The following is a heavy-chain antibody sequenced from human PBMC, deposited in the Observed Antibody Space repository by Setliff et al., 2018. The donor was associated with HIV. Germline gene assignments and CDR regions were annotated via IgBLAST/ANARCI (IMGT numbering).Heavy chain of an antibody. CDR1: TYSISSGFY. CDR2: IYHSGST. CDR3: ARLLPGDYYGSGSYFDY. V-gene: IGHV4-38-2*01. Sequence: SETLSLTCVVSTYSISSGFYWAWIRQPPGKGLEWIGSIYHSGSTYYNPSLKSRVTISIDTSKNQLSLRLTSVTAADTAVYYCARLLPGDYYGSGSYFDYWGQGTLVTVSS. D-gene: IGHD3-10*01. J-gene: IGHJ4*02.